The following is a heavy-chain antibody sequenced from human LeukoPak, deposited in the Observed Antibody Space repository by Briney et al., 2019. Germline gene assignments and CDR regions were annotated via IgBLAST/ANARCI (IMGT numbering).Heavy chain of an antibody. J-gene: IGHJ6*04. CDR3: AKDVGPDETAKYYYGMDV. CDR2: ISYDGSNK. Sequence: PGGSLRLSCAASGFTFSVYGMHWVRQAPGKGLEWVAVISYDGSNKYYADSVKGRFTISRDNSKNTLYLQMNSLRAEDTAVYYCAKDVGPDETAKYYYGMDVWGKGTTVTVSS. CDR1: GFTFSVYG. V-gene: IGHV3-30*18. D-gene: IGHD5-18*01.